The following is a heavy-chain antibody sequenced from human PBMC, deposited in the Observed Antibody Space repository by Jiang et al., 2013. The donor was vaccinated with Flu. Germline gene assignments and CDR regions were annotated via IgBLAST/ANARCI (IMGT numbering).Heavy chain of an antibody. Sequence: GAEVKKPGEALKISCRGSGYMFTTYWIGWVRQRPGKGLELMGIILPADSDTRLRPSFQGQVSMSADRSTSTAYLQWSSLKASDTAMYYCASPRGYNYGPFDFWGQGTLVTVSS. V-gene: IGHV5-51*01. CDR1: GYMFTTYW. J-gene: IGHJ4*02. D-gene: IGHD5-12*01. CDR3: ASPRGYNYGPFDF. CDR2: ILPADSDT.